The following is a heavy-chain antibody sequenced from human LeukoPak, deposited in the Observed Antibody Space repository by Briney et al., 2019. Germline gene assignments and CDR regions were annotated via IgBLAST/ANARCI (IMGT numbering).Heavy chain of an antibody. J-gene: IGHJ5*02. Sequence: QPGGSLRLSCAASGFTLRDYWMHWVRQAPGKGLVWVSRLGTDGTYTNYADSVTGRFTISRDNAKNTLYLQMDSLRAEDTSSYYCVRDPSNSGNWFDLWGQGTLVTVSS. CDR2: LGTDGTYT. CDR1: GFTLRDYW. V-gene: IGHV3-74*01. CDR3: VRDPSNSGNWFDL. D-gene: IGHD4-11*01.